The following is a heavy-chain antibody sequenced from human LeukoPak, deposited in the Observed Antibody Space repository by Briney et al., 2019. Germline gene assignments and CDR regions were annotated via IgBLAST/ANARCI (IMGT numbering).Heavy chain of an antibody. D-gene: IGHD4-11*01. CDR3: ARDFAYSQFDY. Sequence: PGRSLRLSCAASGFTFTTYTMHWVRPAPGKGLEWVAVISFDGTKKYYTESVKGRFTISRDNSNNMLYLQMNSLRAEDTAVYYCARDFAYSQFDYWGQGTLVTVSS. CDR1: GFTFTTYT. V-gene: IGHV3-30*03. CDR2: ISFDGTKK. J-gene: IGHJ4*02.